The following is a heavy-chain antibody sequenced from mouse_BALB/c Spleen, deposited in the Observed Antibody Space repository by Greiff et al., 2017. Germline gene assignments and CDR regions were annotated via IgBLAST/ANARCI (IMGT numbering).Heavy chain of an antibody. J-gene: IGHJ4*01. CDR2: IWAGGST. Sequence: VHLVESGPGLVAPSQSLSITCTVSGFSFTSYGVHWVRQPPGKGLEWLGVIWAGGSTNYNSALMSRLSISKDNSKSQVFLKMNSLQTDDTAMYYWARDPYYYAMDYWGQGTSVTVSS. V-gene: IGHV2-9*02. CDR1: GFSFTSYG. CDR3: ARDPYYYAMDY.